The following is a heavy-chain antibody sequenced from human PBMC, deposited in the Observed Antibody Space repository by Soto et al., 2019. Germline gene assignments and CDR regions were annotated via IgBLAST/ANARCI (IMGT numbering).Heavy chain of an antibody. CDR3: ARQYYFGWGSYYSQPFAF. D-gene: IGHD3-10*01. Sequence: SETLSLTCTVSGGSISSSSYYWGWIRQPPGKGLEWIGSIYYSGNTYYNPSLKSRVTISVDTSKNQFSLKLSSVTAADTAVYYCARQYYFGWGSYYSQPFAFWGQGTLVTVSS. CDR2: IYYSGNT. J-gene: IGHJ4*02. CDR1: GGSISSSSYY. V-gene: IGHV4-39*01.